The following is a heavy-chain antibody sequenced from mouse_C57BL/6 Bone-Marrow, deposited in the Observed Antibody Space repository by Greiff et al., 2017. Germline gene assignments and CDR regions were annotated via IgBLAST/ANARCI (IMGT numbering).Heavy chain of an antibody. CDR1: GYTFTSYD. V-gene: IGHV1-85*01. CDR3: ARLEFDGSSGDWYFAV. D-gene: IGHD1-1*01. Sequence: QVHVKQSGPELVKPGASVKLSCKASGYTFTSYDINWVKQRPGQGLEWIGWIYPRDGSTKYNEKFKGKATLTVDTSSSTAYMELHSLTSEDSAVYFCARLEFDGSSGDWYFAVWGTGTTVTVSS. J-gene: IGHJ1*03. CDR2: IYPRDGST.